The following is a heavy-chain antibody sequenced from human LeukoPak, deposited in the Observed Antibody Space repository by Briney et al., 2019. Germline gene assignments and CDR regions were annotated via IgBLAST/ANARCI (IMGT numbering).Heavy chain of an antibody. CDR1: GGSISSYY. D-gene: IGHD3-22*01. CDR3: AIQEDYYDSSGLGY. CDR2: IYTSGST. J-gene: IGHJ4*02. Sequence: PETLSLTCTVSGGSISSYYWSWIRQPAGKGLEWIGRIYTSGSTNYNPSLKSRVTMSVDTSKNQFSLKLSSVTAADTAVYYCAIQEDYYDSSGLGYWGQGTLVTVSS. V-gene: IGHV4-4*07.